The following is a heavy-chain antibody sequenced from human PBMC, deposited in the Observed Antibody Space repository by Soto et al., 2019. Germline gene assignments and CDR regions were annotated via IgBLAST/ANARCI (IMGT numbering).Heavy chain of an antibody. CDR3: ARGRLERHYYYYYGMDV. J-gene: IGHJ6*02. D-gene: IGHD1-1*01. V-gene: IGHV4-34*01. Sequence: SETLSPTCAVYGGSFSGYYWSWIRQPPGKGLEWIGEINHSGSTNYNPSLKSRVTISVDTSKNQFSLKLSSVTAADTAVYYCARGRLERHYYYYYGMDVWGQGTTVTVSS. CDR1: GGSFSGYY. CDR2: INHSGST.